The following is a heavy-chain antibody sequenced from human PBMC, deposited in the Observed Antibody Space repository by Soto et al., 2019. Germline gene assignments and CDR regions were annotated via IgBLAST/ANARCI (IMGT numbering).Heavy chain of an antibody. CDR3: ARDQGELSPTPLYYYYMDV. J-gene: IGHJ6*03. Sequence: GGSLRLSCAASGFTFSDYYMSWIRQAPGKGLEWVSYISSSGSTIYYADSVKGRFTISRDNAKNSLYLQMNSLRAEDTAVYYCARDQGELSPTPLYYYYMDVWGKGTTVTVSS. CDR2: ISSSGSTI. CDR1: GFTFSDYY. V-gene: IGHV3-11*01. D-gene: IGHD3-16*02.